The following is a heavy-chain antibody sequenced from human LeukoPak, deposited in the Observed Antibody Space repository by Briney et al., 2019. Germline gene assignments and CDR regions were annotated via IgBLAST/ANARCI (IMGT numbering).Heavy chain of an antibody. CDR1: GFTISTYA. Sequence: PGGSLRLSXAASGFTISTYAMTWVRQAPGKGLEWVSSITSSGATTYYADSVKGRFTISRYISKNTLYLQMNSLTAEDSAVYYCAKEFIAGDGHVDCDSWGQGTLVTVSS. CDR3: AKEFIAGDGHVDCDS. CDR2: ITSSGATT. V-gene: IGHV3-23*01. J-gene: IGHJ4*02. D-gene: IGHD5-24*01.